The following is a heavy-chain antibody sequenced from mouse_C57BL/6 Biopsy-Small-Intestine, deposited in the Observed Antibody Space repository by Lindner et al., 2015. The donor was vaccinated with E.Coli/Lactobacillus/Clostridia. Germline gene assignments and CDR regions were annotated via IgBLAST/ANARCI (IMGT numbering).Heavy chain of an antibody. CDR2: INPYNGDT. CDR1: GYSFSGYF. J-gene: IGHJ2*01. V-gene: IGHV1-20*01. Sequence: VQLQESGPELVKPGASVKVSCKASGYSFSGYFMNWVKQSHGQSLEWIGRINPYNGDTFYNQKFKGKATLTVDKSSSTVHMELRSLTSEDSAVYYCAIEADYSDYWGQGTTLTVSS. CDR3: AIEADYSDY. D-gene: IGHD3-2*02.